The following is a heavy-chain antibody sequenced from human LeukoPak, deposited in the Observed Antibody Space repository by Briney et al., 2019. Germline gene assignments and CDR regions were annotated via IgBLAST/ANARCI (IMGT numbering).Heavy chain of an antibody. J-gene: IGHJ4*02. CDR3: ARDLESWGRVFVY. CDR1: GFTFSSYA. Sequence: GGSLRLSCAASGFTFSSYAMSWVRQAPGKGLEWVSSITSSGAATYYADSVKGRFTISRDNSDNTLYLQMNSLRAEDTAVYYCARDLESWGRVFVYWGQGTLVAVSS. CDR2: ITSSGAAT. V-gene: IGHV3-23*01. D-gene: IGHD3-10*02.